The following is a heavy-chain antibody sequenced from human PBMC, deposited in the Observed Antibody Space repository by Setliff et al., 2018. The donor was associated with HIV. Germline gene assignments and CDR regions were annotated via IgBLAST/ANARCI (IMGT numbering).Heavy chain of an antibody. CDR3: TRQAFGGAPRTPLDS. Sequence: SETLSLTCSFSGGSTTSYYWGWVRQPPGKGLEWIGIVDYRGNTYYSPSFHSRVTVLVDTSKNHFSLILTSVTAADTAVYYCTRQAFGGAPRTPLDSWGQGTLVTVSS. V-gene: IGHV4-39*01. J-gene: IGHJ4*02. CDR1: GGSTTSYY. CDR2: VDYRGNT. D-gene: IGHD3-16*01.